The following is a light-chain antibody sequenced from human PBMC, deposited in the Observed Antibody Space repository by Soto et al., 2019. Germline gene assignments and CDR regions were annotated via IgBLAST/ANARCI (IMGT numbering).Light chain of an antibody. J-gene: IGKJ4*01. CDR2: NAS. CDR1: QTISTY. CDR3: QQTYSDIS. Sequence: DIQLTQYPSSLSASVGDTVTITCRASQTISTYLLWYHQKPGRAPNLLIYNASTLHSGVPSKFSGSGSGKDFTLTISGLQPEDFATYPCQQTYSDISFGGGTKVDIK. V-gene: IGKV1-39*01.